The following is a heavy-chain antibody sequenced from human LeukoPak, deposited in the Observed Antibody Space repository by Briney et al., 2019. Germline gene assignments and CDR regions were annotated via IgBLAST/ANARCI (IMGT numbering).Heavy chain of an antibody. J-gene: IGHJ6*04. CDR1: GGSFSGYY. CDR2: INHSGST. D-gene: IGHD3-10*01. V-gene: IGHV4-34*01. Sequence: SETLSLTRAVSGGSFSGYYWSWIRQPPGKGLEWIGEINHSGSTNYNPSLKSRVTISVDTSKNQFSLKLSSVTAADTAVYYCARSITMVRGVYYYGMDVWGKGTTVTVSS. CDR3: ARSITMVRGVYYYGMDV.